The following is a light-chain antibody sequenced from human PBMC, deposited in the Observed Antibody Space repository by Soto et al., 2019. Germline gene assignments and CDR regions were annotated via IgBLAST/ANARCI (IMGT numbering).Light chain of an antibody. CDR3: ATWDSSLSAGV. CDR2: DNN. V-gene: IGLV1-51*01. Sequence: QSVLTQPPSVSAAPGQKVTISCSGSSSNIGNNDVSWYRQFPGTAPKLLIYDNNKRPSGIPDRFSGSKSGTSATLGITGLQTGDEAAYYCATWDSSLSAGVFGGGTKLTVL. J-gene: IGLJ3*02. CDR1: SSNIGNND.